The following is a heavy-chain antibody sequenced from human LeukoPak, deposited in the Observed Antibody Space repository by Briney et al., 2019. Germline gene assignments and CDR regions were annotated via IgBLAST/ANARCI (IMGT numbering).Heavy chain of an antibody. J-gene: IGHJ3*02. CDR1: GGSISSGDYY. V-gene: IGHV4-30-4*08. CDR2: IYYSGST. Sequence: SETLSLTCTVSGGSISSGDYYWSWIRQPPGKGLEWIGYIYYSGSTYYNPSLKSRVTISVDTSKNQFSLKLSTVTAADTAVYYCARAGNYDILTGYSLFAFDIWGQGTMVTVSS. CDR3: ARAGNYDILTGYSLFAFDI. D-gene: IGHD3-9*01.